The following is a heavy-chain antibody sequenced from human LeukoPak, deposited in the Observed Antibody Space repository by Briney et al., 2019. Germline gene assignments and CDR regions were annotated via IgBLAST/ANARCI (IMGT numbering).Heavy chain of an antibody. D-gene: IGHD3-9*01. V-gene: IGHV6-1*01. J-gene: IGHJ3*02. Sequence: SQTLSLTCAISGDSVSSNSAAWNWIRQSPSRGLEWLGRTYYRSKWYNDYAVSVKSLITINPDTSKNQFSLQLNSVTPEDTAVYYCARTSRDYDILTGYYILDDAFDIWGQGTMVAVSS. CDR1: GDSVSSNSAA. CDR2: TYYRSKWYN. CDR3: ARTSRDYDILTGYYILDDAFDI.